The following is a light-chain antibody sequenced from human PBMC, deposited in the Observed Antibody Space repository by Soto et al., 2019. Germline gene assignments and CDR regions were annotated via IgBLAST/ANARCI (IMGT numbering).Light chain of an antibody. CDR3: QQYNLFWT. Sequence: TQVSQLGNALSASVGDRVTITCRASQSISSWLAWYQQKPGKAPKVLIYDASSLESGVPSRFSGSGSGTEFSLTGSSLQPDDFATYYCQQYNLFWTFGQGTKVDIK. CDR1: QSISSW. J-gene: IGKJ1*01. CDR2: DAS. V-gene: IGKV1-5*01.